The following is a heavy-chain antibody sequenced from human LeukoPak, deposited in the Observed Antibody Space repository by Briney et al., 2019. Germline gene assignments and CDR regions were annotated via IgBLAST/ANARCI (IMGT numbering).Heavy chain of an antibody. CDR2: MSSSSSYI. Sequence: KPGGSLRLSCAASGFTFSSYSMNWVRQAPGKGLEWVSSMSSSSSYIYYADSVKGRFTISRDNAKNSLYQQMNSLGVEDTAVYYCARVFGYCSSTSCYLYYYYGMDVWGQGTTVTVSS. D-gene: IGHD2-2*03. J-gene: IGHJ6*02. CDR1: GFTFSSYS. CDR3: ARVFGYCSSTSCYLYYYYGMDV. V-gene: IGHV3-21*01.